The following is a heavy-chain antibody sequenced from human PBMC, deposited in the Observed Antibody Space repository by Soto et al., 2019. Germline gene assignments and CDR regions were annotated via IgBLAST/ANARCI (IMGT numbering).Heavy chain of an antibody. CDR3: EKDYSSSGSQLGAYYYYGMDV. CDR1: GFTFYDYT. D-gene: IGHD6-13*01. J-gene: IGHJ6*02. V-gene: IGHV3-43*01. CDR2: ISWDGGST. Sequence: GGSLRLSCAASGFTFYDYTMHWVRQAPGKGLEWVSLISWDGGSTYYADSVKGRFTISRDNSKNSLYLQMNSLRTEDTALYYCEKDYSSSGSQLGAYYYYGMDVWGQGTTVTVS.